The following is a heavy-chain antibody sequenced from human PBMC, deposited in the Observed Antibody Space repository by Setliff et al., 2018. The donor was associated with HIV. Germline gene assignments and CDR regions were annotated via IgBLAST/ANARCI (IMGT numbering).Heavy chain of an antibody. J-gene: IGHJ4*01. V-gene: IGHV4-39*01. Sequence: SETLSLTCTVSGGSITNSNYYWGWFRQPPGKGLEWIGAIYYTESTYYNPSLKSRVTMSVDTSKNQFSLKLRSVTAADTAVYFCATLRWLRSKHSDYWGQGILVTVSS. CDR3: ATLRWLRSKHSDY. D-gene: IGHD5-12*01. CDR1: GGSITNSNYY. CDR2: IYYTEST.